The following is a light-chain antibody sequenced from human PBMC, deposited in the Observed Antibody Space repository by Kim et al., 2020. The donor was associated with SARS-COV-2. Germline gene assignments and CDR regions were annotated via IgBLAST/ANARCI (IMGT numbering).Light chain of an antibody. J-gene: IGLJ1*01. CDR3: QVWDSGSDHYV. CDR1: AIAIKS. Sequence: TAWMTCGGVAIAIKSVTCDRREPGQAPVPVFFYDSDLPSGIPERFSGSNSGNTATLTISGVEAGDEADYYCQVWDSGSDHYVFGTGTKVTVL. V-gene: IGLV3-21*04. CDR2: YDS.